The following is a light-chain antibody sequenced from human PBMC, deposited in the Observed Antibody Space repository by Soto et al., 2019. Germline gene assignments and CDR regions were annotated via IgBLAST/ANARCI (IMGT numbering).Light chain of an antibody. V-gene: IGKV3-15*01. CDR3: QQYIDLPLT. J-gene: IGKJ4*01. CDR1: QSVSTD. CDR2: GAS. Sequence: EIFMTQHTDPLSVSPGERVTLSCRASQSVSTDLAWYQHKPGQAPRLLISGASTRATGLPVRFSGSGSGTEFTLTINSLQSEDFAIYYCQQYIDLPLTFGGGTKVDIK.